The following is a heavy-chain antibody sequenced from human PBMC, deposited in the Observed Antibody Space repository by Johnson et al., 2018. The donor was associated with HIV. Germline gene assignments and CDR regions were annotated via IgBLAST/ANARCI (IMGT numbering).Heavy chain of an antibody. J-gene: IGHJ3*02. V-gene: IGHV3-9*01. D-gene: IGHD4/OR15-4a*01. Sequence: VQLVESGGGVVQPGGSLRLSCAASPFTFDDYAMHWVRQAPGKGLEWVSGISWNSGSIGYADSVKGRFTISRDNAKNTLYLEMSGLRADDTAVYYCVRDDYSFHIWGRGTLVTVST. CDR2: ISWNSGSI. CDR1: PFTFDDYA. CDR3: VRDDYSFHI.